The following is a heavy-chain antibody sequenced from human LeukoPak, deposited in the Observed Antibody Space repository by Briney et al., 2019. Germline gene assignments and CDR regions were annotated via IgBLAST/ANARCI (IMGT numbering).Heavy chain of an antibody. CDR3: ARDDYGETFDY. J-gene: IGHJ4*02. V-gene: IGHV3-23*01. CDR1: GFTFSSYA. Sequence: GGSLRLSCAASGFTFSSYAMSWVRQAPGKGLEWVSAISGSGGQTYYADSVKGRFTISRDNSKNTLFLQMNSLRAEDAAVYYCARDDYGETFDYWGQGTLVTVSS. CDR2: ISGSGGQT. D-gene: IGHD4-17*01.